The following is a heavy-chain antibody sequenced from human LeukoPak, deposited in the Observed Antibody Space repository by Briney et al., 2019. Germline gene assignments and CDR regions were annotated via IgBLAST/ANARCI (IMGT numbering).Heavy chain of an antibody. CDR3: ARGYSSPYYFDY. Sequence: SETLSLTCTVSGGSISSSSYYWVWIRQPPGKGLEWIGSIYYSGSTYYNPSLKSRVTISVDTSKNQFSLKLSSVTAADTAVYYCARGYSSPYYFDYWGQGTLVTVSS. CDR2: IYYSGST. D-gene: IGHD6-6*01. J-gene: IGHJ4*02. CDR1: GGSISSSSYY. V-gene: IGHV4-39*07.